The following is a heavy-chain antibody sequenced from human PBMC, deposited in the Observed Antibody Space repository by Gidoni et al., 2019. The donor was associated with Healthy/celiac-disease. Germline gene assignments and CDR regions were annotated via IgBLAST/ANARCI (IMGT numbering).Heavy chain of an antibody. CDR1: GFTFSSYA. CDR2: ISGSGGST. V-gene: IGHV3-23*01. D-gene: IGHD4-17*01. Sequence: AASGFTFSSYAMSWVRQAPGKGLEWVSAISGSGGSTYYADSVKGRFTISRDNSKNTLYLQMNSLRAEDTAVYYCAKDLGDYGDYGGYYYYGMDVWGQGTTVTVSS. CDR3: AKDLGDYGDYGGYYYYGMDV. J-gene: IGHJ6*02.